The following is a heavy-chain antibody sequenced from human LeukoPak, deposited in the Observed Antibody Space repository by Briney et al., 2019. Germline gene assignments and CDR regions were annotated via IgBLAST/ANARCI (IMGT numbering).Heavy chain of an antibody. V-gene: IGHV3-66*01. CDR3: AREPHYYDGHGPFL. D-gene: IGHD3-22*01. Sequence: GSLRLSCVVSGFALNDNYMSWVRQAPGKGLEWVSVIYRGGSTFYADAVKGRFSISRDDSKNTLYLQMNSLRAEDTAVYYCAREPHYYDGHGPFLWGRGTLVTVSS. J-gene: IGHJ2*01. CDR1: GFALNDNY. CDR2: IYRGGST.